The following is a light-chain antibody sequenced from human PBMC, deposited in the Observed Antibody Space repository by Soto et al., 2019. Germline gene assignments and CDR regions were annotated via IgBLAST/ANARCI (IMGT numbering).Light chain of an antibody. CDR2: GAS. Sequence: EIVLTQSPGTLSLSPGERATLSCKASQSVSSNFLAWYQRKPGQAPRLLIYGASYRATDIPYRFSGSGSVTDVTLSITRLEPEDVAVYYCQQYGTSPPTFGQGTKVEI. V-gene: IGKV3-20*01. CDR3: QQYGTSPPT. J-gene: IGKJ1*01. CDR1: QSVSSNF.